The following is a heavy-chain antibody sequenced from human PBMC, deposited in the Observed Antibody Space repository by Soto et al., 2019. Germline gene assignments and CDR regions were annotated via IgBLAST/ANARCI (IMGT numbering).Heavy chain of an antibody. J-gene: IGHJ6*02. CDR2: IYYSGST. V-gene: IGHV4-61*01. CDR3: ARDLVGATDYGMDV. CDR1: GGSVSSGSYY. Sequence: SETLSLTCTVSGGSVSSGSYYWSWIRQPPGKGLEWIGYIYYSGSTNYNPSLKSRVTISVDTSKNQFSLKLSSVTAADTAVYYCARDLVGATDYGMDVWGQGTTVTVSS. D-gene: IGHD1-26*01.